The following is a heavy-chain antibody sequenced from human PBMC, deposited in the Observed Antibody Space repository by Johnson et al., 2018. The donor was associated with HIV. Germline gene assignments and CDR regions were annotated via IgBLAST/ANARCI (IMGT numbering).Heavy chain of an antibody. Sequence: VQLVESGGGLVQPGRSLRLSCAASGFTFDDFAMHWVRQAPGKGLEWVSGISWNSGTIAYADSVKGRFTISRDNAKNSLYLQMNRLRPEDTALYYCAKDINLEDAFDIWGQGTMVTVSS. V-gene: IGHV3-9*01. CDR1: GFTFDDFA. CDR3: AKDINLEDAFDI. J-gene: IGHJ3*02. CDR2: ISWNSGTI.